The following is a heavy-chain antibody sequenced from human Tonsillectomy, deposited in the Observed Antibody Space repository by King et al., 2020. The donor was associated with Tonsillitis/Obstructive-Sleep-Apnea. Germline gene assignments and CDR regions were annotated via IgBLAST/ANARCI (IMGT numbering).Heavy chain of an antibody. CDR2: IKLDGTEK. J-gene: IGHJ2*01. CDR1: GFTFSAYW. Sequence: VQLVESGGGLVQPGGSLRLSGAASGFTFSAYWMSWVRQAPGKGLEWVANIKLDGTEKYFVDSVKGRFTISRANAKNSLYLQMNSLRAEDTAVYYCARDIVPTIRYFDLWGRGTLVTVSS. CDR3: ARDIVPTIRYFDL. D-gene: IGHD5-12*01. V-gene: IGHV3-7*04.